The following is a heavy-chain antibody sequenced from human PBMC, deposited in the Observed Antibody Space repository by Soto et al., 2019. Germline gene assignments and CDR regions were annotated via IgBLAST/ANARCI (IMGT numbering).Heavy chain of an antibody. CDR1: GFTFSSYW. CDR3: ARGRVYYDSSVLDY. J-gene: IGHJ4*02. D-gene: IGHD3-22*01. V-gene: IGHV3-74*01. CDR2: INSDGSSS. Sequence: PGGSLRLSCASSGFTFSSYWMHWVRQAPGKGLVWVSRINSDGSSSYYADSVKGRFTISRDNAKNSLYLQMNSLRAEDTAVYYCARGRVYYDSSVLDYWGQGTLVTVSS.